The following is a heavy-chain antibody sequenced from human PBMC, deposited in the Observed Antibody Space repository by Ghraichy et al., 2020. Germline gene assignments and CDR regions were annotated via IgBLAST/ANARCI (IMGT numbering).Heavy chain of an antibody. V-gene: IGHV3-53*01. CDR3: VRDPTCTTPTCNPHGMDV. J-gene: IGHJ6*02. D-gene: IGHD1-1*01. CDR2: VYGGDTK. Sequence: GGSLRLSCAASEFSVSAYYMNWVRQAPGRGLEWVSLVYGGDTKKYADSVKGRFTITRDIPNNSLYLHMTNLRVEDTAVYYCVRDPTCTTPTCNPHGMDVWGQGTTVTVSS. CDR1: EFSVSAYY.